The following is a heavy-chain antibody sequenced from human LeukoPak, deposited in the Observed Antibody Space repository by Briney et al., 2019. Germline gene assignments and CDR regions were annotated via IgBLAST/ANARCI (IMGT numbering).Heavy chain of an antibody. CDR2: INPNSGGT. J-gene: IGHJ4*02. V-gene: IGHV1-2*02. Sequence: ASVKVSCKASGYTFTGYYMHWVRQAPGQGLEWMGWINPNSGGTNYAQKFQGRVTMTRDTSISTAYMEVSRLRSDDTAVYYCARLAPGSGGYSSGWDIDYWGQGTLVTVSS. CDR3: ARLAPGSGGYSSGWDIDY. CDR1: GYTFTGYY. D-gene: IGHD6-19*01.